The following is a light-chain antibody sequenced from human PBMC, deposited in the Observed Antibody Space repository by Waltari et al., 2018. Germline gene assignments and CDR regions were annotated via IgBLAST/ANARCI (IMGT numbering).Light chain of an antibody. CDR1: QSVTRY. CDR3: QQRADRPLT. J-gene: IGKJ4*01. Sequence: EIVLTQSPGTLSLSPGERATLSCRASQSVTRYLAWYQQKPGLAPRLLIYDTSNRATGIPARFIGSGSGTDFSLTITSLESEDFAVYYCQQRADRPLTFGGGTKVEIK. V-gene: IGKV3-11*01. CDR2: DTS.